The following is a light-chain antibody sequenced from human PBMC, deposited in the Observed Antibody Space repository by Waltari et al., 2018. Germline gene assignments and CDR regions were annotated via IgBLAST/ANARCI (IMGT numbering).Light chain of an antibody. CDR1: QSISSY. Sequence: DIQMTQSPPPLSAPVGDRVTIPCRASQSISSYLNWYQQKPGKAPKLLIYAASSLQSGVPSRFSGSGSGTDFTLTISSLQPEDFATYYCQQSYSTPPMYTFGQGTKLEIK. J-gene: IGKJ2*01. V-gene: IGKV1-39*01. CDR2: AAS. CDR3: QQSYSTPPMYT.